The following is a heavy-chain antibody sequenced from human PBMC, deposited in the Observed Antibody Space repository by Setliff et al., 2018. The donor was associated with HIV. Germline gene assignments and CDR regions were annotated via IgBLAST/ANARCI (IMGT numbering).Heavy chain of an antibody. V-gene: IGHV4-31*03. Sequence: PSETLSLTCTVSGGSISSGGYFWSWIRQHPGKGLEWIGIIYYSGNTYYNPSLKSRVARSVDTSKNQFSPKLNSVTAADTAMYYCARESRVVEGSAYWYFDLWGRGTLVTVSS. D-gene: IGHD2-15*01. CDR2: IYYSGNT. CDR1: GGSISSGGYF. J-gene: IGHJ2*01. CDR3: ARESRVVEGSAYWYFDL.